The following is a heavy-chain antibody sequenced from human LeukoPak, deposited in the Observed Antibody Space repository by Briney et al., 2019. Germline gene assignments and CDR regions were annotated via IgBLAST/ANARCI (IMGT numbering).Heavy chain of an antibody. CDR3: ARDSSSWAALDY. J-gene: IGHJ4*02. CDR1: GGSFSGYY. CDR2: INHSGST. Sequence: PSDPLSLTCAVYGGSFSGYYWSWIRQPLGKGLEWIGEINHSGSTNYNPSLKSRVTISVDTSKNQFSLKLSSVTAADTAVYYCARDSSSWAALDYWGQGTLVTVSS. D-gene: IGHD6-13*01. V-gene: IGHV4-34*01.